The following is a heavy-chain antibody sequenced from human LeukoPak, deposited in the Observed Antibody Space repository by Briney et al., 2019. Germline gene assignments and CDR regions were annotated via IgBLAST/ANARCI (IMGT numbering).Heavy chain of an antibody. CDR3: ARGAPVEMATIDAFDI. CDR1: GGTFSSYA. Sequence: SVKVSCKASGGTFSSYAISWVRQAPGQGREWMGRIIPIFGTANYAQKFQGRVTITTDESTSTAYMELSSLRSEDTAVYYCARGAPVEMATIDAFDIWGQGTMVTVSS. V-gene: IGHV1-69*05. D-gene: IGHD5-24*01. J-gene: IGHJ3*02. CDR2: IIPIFGTA.